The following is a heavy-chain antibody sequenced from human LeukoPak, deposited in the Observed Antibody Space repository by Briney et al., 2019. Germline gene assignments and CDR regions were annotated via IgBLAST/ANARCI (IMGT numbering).Heavy chain of an antibody. CDR2: ISSSSSYI. CDR3: ARGYYGDSFDY. Sequence: PGGSLRLSCAASGFIFSNYGMSWVRQAPGKGLEWVSSISSSSSYIYYADSVKGRFTISRDNAKNSLYLQMNSLRAEDTAVYYCARGYYGDSFDYWGQGTLVTVSS. V-gene: IGHV3-21*01. CDR1: GFIFSNYG. J-gene: IGHJ4*02. D-gene: IGHD4-17*01.